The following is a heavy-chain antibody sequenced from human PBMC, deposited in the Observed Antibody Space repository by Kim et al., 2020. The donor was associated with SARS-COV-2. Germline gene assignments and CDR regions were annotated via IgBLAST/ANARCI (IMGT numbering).Heavy chain of an antibody. J-gene: IGHJ6*02. Sequence: FTISRDNSKNTLYLQMNSLRAEDTAVYYCARDYVPGGYDYPLYYYYGMDVWGQGTTVTVSS. V-gene: IGHV3-53*01. CDR3: ARDYVPGGYDYPLYYYYGMDV. D-gene: IGHD5-12*01.